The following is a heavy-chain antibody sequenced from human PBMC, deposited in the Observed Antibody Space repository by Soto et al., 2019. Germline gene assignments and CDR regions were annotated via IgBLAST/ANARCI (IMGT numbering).Heavy chain of an antibody. J-gene: IGHJ5*02. D-gene: IGHD5-18*01. Sequence: ASVKVSCKASGYTFTSYGISWVRQAPGQGLEWMGLISANDGNTNYAQKLQGRVTMTRDTSTSTVYMELSSLRSEDTAVYYCAREGDTAMGYNWFDPWGQGTLVTVSS. CDR1: GYTFTSYG. V-gene: IGHV1-18*01. CDR3: AREGDTAMGYNWFDP. CDR2: ISANDGNT.